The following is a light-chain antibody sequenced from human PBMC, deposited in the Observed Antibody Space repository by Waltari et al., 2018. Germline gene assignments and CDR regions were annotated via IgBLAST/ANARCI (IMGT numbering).Light chain of an antibody. Sequence: YQQRPDTLPNLLIYDRYKRASGIPVRFSGSKSGTSASLAITGRQTGDEADYYCGTWYSRLGAWFFGGVTKLTVL. V-gene: IGLV1-51*01. CDR3: GTWYSRLGAWF. CDR2: DRY. J-gene: IGLJ2*01.